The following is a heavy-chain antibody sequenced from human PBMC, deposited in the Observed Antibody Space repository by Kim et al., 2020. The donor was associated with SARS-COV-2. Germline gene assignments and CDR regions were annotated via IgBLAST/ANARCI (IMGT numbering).Heavy chain of an antibody. V-gene: IGHV4-34*01. J-gene: IGHJ3*02. D-gene: IGHD6-13*01. Sequence: SETLSLTCAVYGGSFSGYYWSWIRQPPGKGLEWIGEINHSGSTNYNPSLKSRVTISVDTSKNQFSLKLSSVTAADTAVYYCARGGSGSIAAARDAFDIWGQGTMVTVSS. CDR1: GGSFSGYY. CDR2: INHSGST. CDR3: ARGGSGSIAAARDAFDI.